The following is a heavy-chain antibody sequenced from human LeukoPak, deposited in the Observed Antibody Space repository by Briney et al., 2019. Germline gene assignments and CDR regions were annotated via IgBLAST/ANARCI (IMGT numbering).Heavy chain of an antibody. V-gene: IGHV3-23*01. D-gene: IGHD6-19*01. CDR1: GFTFSSYG. CDR3: AKEDGLSVAGRF. CDR2: ISGSGGST. Sequence: PGRSLRLSCAASGFTFSSYGMHWVRQAPGKGLEWVSAISGSGGSTYYADSVKGRFTISRDNSKNTLYLQMNSLRAEDTAVYYCAKEDGLSVAGRFWGQGTLVTVSS. J-gene: IGHJ4*02.